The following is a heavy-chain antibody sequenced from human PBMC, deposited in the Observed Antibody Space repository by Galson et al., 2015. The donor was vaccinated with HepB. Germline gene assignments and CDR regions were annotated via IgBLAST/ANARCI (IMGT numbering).Heavy chain of an antibody. CDR1: GFTFSSYG. CDR2: ITSSSSYR. D-gene: IGHD6-13*01. CDR3: VRTVAAAGKPNWFDP. Sequence: SLRLSCAASGFTFSSYGMNWVRQAPGKGLEWVSSITSSSSYRNYADSVKGRFTISRDNAKNSLYLQMNLLRAEDTAVYYCVRTVAAAGKPNWFDPWGQGTLVTVSS. J-gene: IGHJ5*02. V-gene: IGHV3-21*01.